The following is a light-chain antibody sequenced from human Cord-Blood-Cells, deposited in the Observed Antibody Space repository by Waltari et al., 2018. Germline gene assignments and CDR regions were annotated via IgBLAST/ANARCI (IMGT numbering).Light chain of an antibody. Sequence: IVLTQSPATLSLSPGDRATLSCRASQSVSSYFSWYQQKPGQAPRLLIYDASNRATGIPARFSGSGSGTDFTFTISSLEPEDFAVYYCQQRSNLPPTFGQGTKVEIK. CDR1: QSVSSY. CDR3: QQRSNLPPT. J-gene: IGKJ1*01. CDR2: DAS. V-gene: IGKV3-11*01.